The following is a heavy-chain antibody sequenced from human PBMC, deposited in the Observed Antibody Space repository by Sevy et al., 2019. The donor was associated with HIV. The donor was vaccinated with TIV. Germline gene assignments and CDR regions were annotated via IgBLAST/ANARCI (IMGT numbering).Heavy chain of an antibody. CDR3: ARDLKADSSGYPFDY. V-gene: IGHV3-7*01. CDR1: GFTFSSYW. CDR2: IKQDGSEK. D-gene: IGHD3-22*01. J-gene: IGHJ4*02. Sequence: GGSLRLSCAASGFTFSSYWMSWVRQAPGKGLEWVANIKQDGSEKYYVDSVKGRFTISRDNAKNSLYLQMNSLRAEDTAVYYCARDLKADSSGYPFDYWGQGTLVTVSS.